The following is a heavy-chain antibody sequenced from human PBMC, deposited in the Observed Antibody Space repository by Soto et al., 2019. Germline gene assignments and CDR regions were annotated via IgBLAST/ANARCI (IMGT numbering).Heavy chain of an antibody. J-gene: IGHJ6*03. D-gene: IGHD6-19*01. CDR3: ARIQFSGCTHYYYYMDV. CDR1: GFSLSNARMG. V-gene: IGHV2-26*01. CDR2: IFSNDEK. Sequence: QVTLKESGPVLVKPTETLTLTCTVSGFSLSNARMGVSWIRQPPGKALEWLTHIFSNDEKSYSTSLKSRLTISKDTSKSQVVLTITNMDPVDTATYYCARIQFSGCTHYYYYMDVWGKGTTVTVSS.